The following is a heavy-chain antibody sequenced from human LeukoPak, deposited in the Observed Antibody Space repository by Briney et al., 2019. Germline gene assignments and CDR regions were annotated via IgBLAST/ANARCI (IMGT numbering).Heavy chain of an antibody. D-gene: IGHD1-1*01. V-gene: IGHV4-59*01. CDR3: ARGRVSSSTWYSTYYYYFYMDV. J-gene: IGHJ6*03. CDR2: VDHTGST. Sequence: SETLSLTCSVSDDSITMYYWTWIRQPPGRGLEWIGYVDHTGSTNFNPSLNGRVSISRDTTKNLFSLRLRSVTAADTAVYFCARGRVSSSTWYSTYYYYFYMDVWGKGTTVTVPS. CDR1: DDSITMYY.